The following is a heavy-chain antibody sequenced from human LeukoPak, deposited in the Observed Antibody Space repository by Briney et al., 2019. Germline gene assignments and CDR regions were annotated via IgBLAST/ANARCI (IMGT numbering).Heavy chain of an antibody. CDR2: ISSSSSTI. J-gene: IGHJ4*02. Sequence: GGSLRLSCAASGFTFSSYSMNWVRQAPGKGLEWVSYISSSSSTIYYADSVKGRFTISRDNAKNSLYLQMNSLRDEDTAVYYCASHSSSGWYYFDYWDQGTLVTVSS. D-gene: IGHD6-19*01. V-gene: IGHV3-48*02. CDR1: GFTFSSYS. CDR3: ASHSSSGWYYFDY.